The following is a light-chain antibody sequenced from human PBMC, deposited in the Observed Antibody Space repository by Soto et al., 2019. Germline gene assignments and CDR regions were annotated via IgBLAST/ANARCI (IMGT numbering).Light chain of an antibody. Sequence: QSALSHPASVSWSPGQSITISCTGTSSDVGGYNYVSWYQQHPGKAPKLMIYEVSNRPSGVSNRFSGSKSGNTASLTISGLQAEDEPDYYCSSYTSSSTFYVFGTGTKVTVL. V-gene: IGLV2-14*01. CDR1: SSDVGGYNY. J-gene: IGLJ1*01. CDR3: SSYTSSSTFYV. CDR2: EVS.